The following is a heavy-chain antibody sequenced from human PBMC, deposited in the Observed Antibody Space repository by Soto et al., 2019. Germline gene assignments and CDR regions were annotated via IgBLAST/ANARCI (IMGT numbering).Heavy chain of an antibody. J-gene: IGHJ5*02. Sequence: QGQLVESGGGVVQPGESLRLSCAASGFRFSSYGMFWFRQAPGKGLEWVAVIWSDGSNKDIADSVKGRFIISRDNPKCTLFLQMNTLGAEDTGVYYCARSLAAYGDLDLWGRGTLV. V-gene: IGHV3-33*01. CDR1: GFRFSSYG. D-gene: IGHD3-10*01. CDR2: IWSDGSNK. CDR3: ARSLAAYGDLDL.